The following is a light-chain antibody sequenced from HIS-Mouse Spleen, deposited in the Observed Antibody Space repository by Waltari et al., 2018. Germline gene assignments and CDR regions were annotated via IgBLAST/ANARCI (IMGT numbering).Light chain of an antibody. Sequence: QSVLTQPPSASGTPGQRVTISCSGSSSNIGSNTVNWYQQLPGTAPKLLIYSNTQRPSGVPDRFSGSKSGTSASLAISGLQSEDEADYYCAAWDDSLNGHVFGGGTKLTVL. CDR1: SSNIGSNT. V-gene: IGLV1-44*01. CDR3: AAWDDSLNGHV. CDR2: SNT. J-gene: IGLJ3*02.